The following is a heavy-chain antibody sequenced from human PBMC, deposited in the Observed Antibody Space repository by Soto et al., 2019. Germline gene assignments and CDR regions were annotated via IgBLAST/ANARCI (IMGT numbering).Heavy chain of an antibody. CDR2: GSSVGSST. J-gene: IGHJ4*02. V-gene: IGHV3-74*01. Sequence: EVQLVESGGGLVQPGASLRLSCAASGFTFSRYWMHWIRQAPGKGLVWVSRGSSVGSSTVYANSVKGRLTISRDKAKNTLYLQMNSLSDEDTAVYYCARGLPNYSSFDSWGQGTLVTVSS. CDR3: ARGLPNYSSFDS. D-gene: IGHD4-4*01. CDR1: GFTFSRYW.